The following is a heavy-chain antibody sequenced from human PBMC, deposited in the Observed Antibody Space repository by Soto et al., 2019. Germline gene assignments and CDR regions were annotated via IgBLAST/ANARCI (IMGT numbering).Heavy chain of an antibody. CDR3: AKDRVPDGIYSSDY. D-gene: IGHD2-15*01. CDR2: IDLSGTTT. CDR1: GFSFRDFS. V-gene: IGHV3-23*01. Sequence: GGSLRLSCAASGFSFRDFSMNWFRPAPGKGLEWVSFIDLSGTTTYYRDSEKGRFTMSKDKSRKTVYLQMNSLRVEDTAIYYCAKDRVPDGIYSSDYWGQGVLVTSPQ. J-gene: IGHJ4*02.